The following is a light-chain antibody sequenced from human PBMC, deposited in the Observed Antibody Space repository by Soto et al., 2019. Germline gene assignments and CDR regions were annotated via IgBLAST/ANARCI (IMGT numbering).Light chain of an antibody. V-gene: IGKV1-5*03. CDR2: KAS. J-gene: IGKJ1*01. Sequence: DMRISQSPSTVSRSASDRVTITCRASQTISSWLAWYQQKPGKAPKLLIYKASTLKSGVPSRFSGSGSGTEFTLTISSLQPDDFATYYCQHYNSYSEAFGQGTKVDI. CDR1: QTISSW. CDR3: QHYNSYSEA.